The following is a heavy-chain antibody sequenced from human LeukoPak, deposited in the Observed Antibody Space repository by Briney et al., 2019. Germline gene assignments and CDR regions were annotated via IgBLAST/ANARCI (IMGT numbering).Heavy chain of an antibody. CDR3: ARGHYYDTRYFDY. D-gene: IGHD3-22*01. V-gene: IGHV4-39*07. Sequence: SETLSLTCIISDDSISSSTYYWGWIRQPPGKGLEWIGTLYYSGKTYYNPSLKSRVTISIDTSKNQFSLKLTSATAADTAVYYCARGHYYDTRYFDYWGQGTLVTVSS. J-gene: IGHJ4*02. CDR1: DDSISSSTYY. CDR2: LYYSGKT.